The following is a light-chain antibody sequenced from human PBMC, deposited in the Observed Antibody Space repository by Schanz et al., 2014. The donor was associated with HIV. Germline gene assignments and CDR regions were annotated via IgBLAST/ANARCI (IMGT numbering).Light chain of an antibody. Sequence: EIVLTQSPGTLSLSPGERATLSCRASQSVRSSFLAWYQQKPGQAPRLLISGASTRATGIPASFSGSGSGAEFTLTISSLQSEDFAVYYCQQYNNWPRTFGQGTKVEIK. V-gene: IGKV3-15*01. CDR2: GAS. CDR1: QSVRSS. CDR3: QQYNNWPRT. J-gene: IGKJ1*01.